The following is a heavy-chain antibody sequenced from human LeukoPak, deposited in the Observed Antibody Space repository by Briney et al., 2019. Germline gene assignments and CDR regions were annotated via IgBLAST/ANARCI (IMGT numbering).Heavy chain of an antibody. D-gene: IGHD7-27*01. V-gene: IGHV3-23*01. CDR3: AKRGDNWGPFDY. CDR2: ISSDERT. J-gene: IGHJ4*02. Sequence: GGSLRLSCAASGFTFSNYVMNWVRQAPGKGLEWVSTISSDERTWYADSVKGRFTISRDKSKNALYLEMNSLKAEDTAIYYCAKRGDNWGPFDYWGQGTLVTASS. CDR1: GFTFSNYV.